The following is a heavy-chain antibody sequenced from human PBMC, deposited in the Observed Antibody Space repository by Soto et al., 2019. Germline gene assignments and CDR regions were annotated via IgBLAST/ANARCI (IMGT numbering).Heavy chain of an antibody. V-gene: IGHV1-69*01. Sequence: QVHLVQSGAEVKKPASSVKVSCQASGGTFSTYGITWVRQAPGHGLEWMGAIIPGFASTSSAQLFRGRLSITAAEVSSTAYMELSGLTSEDTAIYYCATAGFRGTAIPQFEHWGQGTLVTVS. CDR3: ATAGFRGTAIPQFEH. CDR2: IIPGFAST. D-gene: IGHD2-21*01. J-gene: IGHJ4*02. CDR1: GGTFSTYG.